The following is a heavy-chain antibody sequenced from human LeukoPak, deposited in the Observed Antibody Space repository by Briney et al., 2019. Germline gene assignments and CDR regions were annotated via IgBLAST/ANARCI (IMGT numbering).Heavy chain of an antibody. CDR3: ATXXXYYDSSGYY. CDR2: ISSSSSYI. J-gene: IGHJ4*02. CDR1: GFTFSSYR. V-gene: IGHV3-21*01. Sequence: GGSLRLSCSASGFTFSSYRMNWVRQAPGKGLEWVSSISSSSSYIYYADSVKGRLTISRDNATNSLYLQMNSLRAEDTAVYYCATXXXYYDSSGYYWGQGTLVT. D-gene: IGHD3-22*01.